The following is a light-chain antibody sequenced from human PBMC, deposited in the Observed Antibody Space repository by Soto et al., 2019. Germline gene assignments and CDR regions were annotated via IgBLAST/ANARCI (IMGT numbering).Light chain of an antibody. CDR3: QHYNEWPLT. V-gene: IGKV3-15*01. Sequence: EIVMTQSPATLSVSPGERATLSCRASQSVSNNLAWYQQKPGQAPRLLIYHASTGALGIPARFSGSGSGTELTLTISSVQSEYAAVYYCQHYNEWPLTFGGGTKVEIK. CDR1: QSVSNN. J-gene: IGKJ4*02. CDR2: HAS.